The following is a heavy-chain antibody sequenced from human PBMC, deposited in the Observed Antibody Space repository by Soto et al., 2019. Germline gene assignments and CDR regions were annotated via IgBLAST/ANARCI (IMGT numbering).Heavy chain of an antibody. V-gene: IGHV1-3*05. Sequence: QVQLVQSGAEEKKPGASVKVSCKASGYTFTSYAMHWVRQAPGQRLEWMGWINAGNGNTKYSQKFQGRVTITRDTXASTGYMELSSLRSDDTAVYYCATGYRHAKYCFDYWGQGTLVTVSS. CDR1: GYTFTSYA. J-gene: IGHJ4*02. D-gene: IGHD1-1*01. CDR3: ATGYRHAKYCFDY. CDR2: INAGNGNT.